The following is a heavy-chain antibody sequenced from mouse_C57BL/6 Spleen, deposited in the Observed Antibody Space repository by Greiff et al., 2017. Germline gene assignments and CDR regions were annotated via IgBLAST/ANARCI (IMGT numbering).Heavy chain of an antibody. V-gene: IGHV1-4*01. D-gene: IGHD2-1*01. CDR1: GYTFTSYT. CDR3: AREVYGNWFDY. Sequence: VQLQQSGAELARPGASVKMSCKASGYTFTSYTMHWVKQRPGQGLEWIGYINPSSGYTKYNQKFKDKATLTADKSSSTAYMQLSSLTSEDSAVYVCAREVYGNWFDYWGQGTLVTVSA. CDR2: INPSSGYT. J-gene: IGHJ3*01.